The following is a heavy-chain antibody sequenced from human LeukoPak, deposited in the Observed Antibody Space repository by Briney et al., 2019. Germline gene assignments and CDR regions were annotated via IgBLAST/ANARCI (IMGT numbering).Heavy chain of an antibody. CDR2: ITTSGDNA. V-gene: IGHV3-23*01. CDR1: GFTFSGYA. Sequence: QAGGSLRLSCAASGFTFSGYAMSWVRQAPGKGLEWVSAITTSGDNAYYVDSVKGRFTMSRDNSKNTLYLQMNSLGADDTAVYYCARDHDNFFDYWGQGTLVSVST. CDR3: ARDHDNFFDY. J-gene: IGHJ4*02. D-gene: IGHD3-9*01.